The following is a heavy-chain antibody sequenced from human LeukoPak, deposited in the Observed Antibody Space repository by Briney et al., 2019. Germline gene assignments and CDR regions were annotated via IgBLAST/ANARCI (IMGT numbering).Heavy chain of an antibody. CDR2: IIPIFGTA. V-gene: IGHV1-69*13. J-gene: IGHJ4*02. CDR3: ARLGEVGAARY. CDR1: GGTFSSYA. Sequence: ASVKVSCKASGGTFSSYAISWVRQAPGQGLEWMGGIIPIFGTANYAQKFQGRVTITADESTSTAYMELSSLRSDDTAVYYCARLGEVGAARYWGQGTLVTVSS. D-gene: IGHD1-26*01.